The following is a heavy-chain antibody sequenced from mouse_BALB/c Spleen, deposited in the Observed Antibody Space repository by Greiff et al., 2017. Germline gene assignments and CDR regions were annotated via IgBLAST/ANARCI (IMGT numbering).Heavy chain of an antibody. CDR3: AKASTAQYDFDY. Sequence: VQLQQSGPELVKPGASVKISCKASGYSFTGYTMNWVKQSHGKNLEWIGLINPYNGGTSYNQKFKGKATLTVDKSSSTAYMELLSLTSEDSAVYCCAKASTAQYDFDYWGQGTTLTVSS. D-gene: IGHD1-2*01. V-gene: IGHV1-18*01. CDR1: GYSFTGYT. CDR2: INPYNGGT. J-gene: IGHJ2*01.